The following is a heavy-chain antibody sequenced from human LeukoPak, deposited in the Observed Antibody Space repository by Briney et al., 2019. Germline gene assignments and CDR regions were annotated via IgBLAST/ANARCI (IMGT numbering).Heavy chain of an antibody. CDR3: AKGWSGYDFRDYFDY. J-gene: IGHJ4*02. D-gene: IGHD3-3*01. Sequence: SETLSLTCAVYGGSFSGYYWSWIRQPPGKGLEWIGEINHSGSTNYNPSLKSRVTISVDTSKNQFSLKLSSVTAADTAVYYCAKGWSGYDFRDYFDYWGQGTLVTVSS. CDR1: GGSFSGYY. CDR2: INHSGST. V-gene: IGHV4-34*01.